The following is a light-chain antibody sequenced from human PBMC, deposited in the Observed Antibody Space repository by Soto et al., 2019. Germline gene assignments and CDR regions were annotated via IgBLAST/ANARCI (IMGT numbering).Light chain of an antibody. CDR2: DTS. J-gene: IGKJ2*01. Sequence: LTQSPAILSLSPGERATLSCTASQSVDTYIAWYQQRPGQPPRLLIHDTSHRASGVPARFRGSGSGTDFTLTITSLEPEDFGVYYCQQRSNWPPYTFGQGTKLEIK. CDR3: QQRSNWPPYT. V-gene: IGKV3-11*01. CDR1: QSVDTY.